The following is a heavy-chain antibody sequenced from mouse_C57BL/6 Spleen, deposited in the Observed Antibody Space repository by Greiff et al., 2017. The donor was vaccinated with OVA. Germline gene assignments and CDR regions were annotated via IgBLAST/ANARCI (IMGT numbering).Heavy chain of an antibody. CDR2: IDPSDSYT. Sequence: VQLQQSGAELVMPGASVKLSCKASGYTFTSYWMHWVKQRPGQGLEWIGEIDPSDSYTNYNQKFKGKSTLTVDKSSSTAYMQLSSLTSEDSAVYYCAREGIRREDYYAMDYWGQGTSVTVSS. CDR3: AREGIRREDYYAMDY. CDR1: GYTFTSYW. J-gene: IGHJ4*01. V-gene: IGHV1-69*01.